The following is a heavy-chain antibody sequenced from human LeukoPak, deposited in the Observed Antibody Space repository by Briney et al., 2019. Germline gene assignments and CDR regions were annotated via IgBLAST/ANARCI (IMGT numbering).Heavy chain of an antibody. CDR1: GFTFSSYS. CDR2: ISSSSSYI. CDR3: ARELRGGGWYFDY. V-gene: IGHV3-21*01. D-gene: IGHD6-19*01. Sequence: GGSLRLSCAASGFTFSSYSMTWVRQAPGKGLEWVSSISSSSSYIYYADSVKGRFTISRDNAKNSLYLQMNSLRAEDTAVNYCARELRGGGWYFDYWGQGTLVTVSS. J-gene: IGHJ4*02.